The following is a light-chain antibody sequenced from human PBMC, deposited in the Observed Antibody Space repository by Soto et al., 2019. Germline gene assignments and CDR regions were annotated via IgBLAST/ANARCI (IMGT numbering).Light chain of an antibody. V-gene: IGKV1-5*01. Sequence: DIQMTQSPSTLSGSVGDRVTITCRASQTISNWLAWYQQKPGKAPNLLIYDASSLESGVPSRFSGSGSETEFTLTISSLQPDDFATYYCQQYKSYRTFGQGTKVDIK. J-gene: IGKJ1*01. CDR3: QQYKSYRT. CDR1: QTISNW. CDR2: DAS.